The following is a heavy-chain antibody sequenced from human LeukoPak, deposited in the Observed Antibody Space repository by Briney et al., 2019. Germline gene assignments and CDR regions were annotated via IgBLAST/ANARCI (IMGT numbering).Heavy chain of an antibody. CDR3: ARGYDFWSGTPRDDAFDI. D-gene: IGHD3-3*01. Sequence: GGSLRLSCAASGFTFSSYAMHWVRQAPGKGLEWVAVISYDGSNKYYADSVKGRFTISRDNSKSTLYLQMNSLRAEDTAVYYCARGYDFWSGTPRDDAFDIWGQGTMVTVSS. CDR2: ISYDGSNK. V-gene: IGHV3-30-3*01. J-gene: IGHJ3*02. CDR1: GFTFSSYA.